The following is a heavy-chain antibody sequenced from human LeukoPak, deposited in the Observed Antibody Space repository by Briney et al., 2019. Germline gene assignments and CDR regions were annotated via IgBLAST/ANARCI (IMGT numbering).Heavy chain of an antibody. CDR2: VFYSGTT. Sequence: SETLSLTCTVSGGSISSYYWGWFRQPPGKGLEWIGSVFYSGTTYYNPSLKSRVTISIDTSKNQFSLRLTSVTAADTAVYYCAREIVGPTTALDYWGRGTLVTVAS. CDR3: AREIVGPTTALDY. V-gene: IGHV4-39*07. D-gene: IGHD1-26*01. J-gene: IGHJ4*02. CDR1: GGSISSYY.